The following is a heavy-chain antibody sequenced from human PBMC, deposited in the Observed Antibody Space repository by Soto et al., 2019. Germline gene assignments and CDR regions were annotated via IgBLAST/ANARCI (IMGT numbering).Heavy chain of an antibody. CDR2: INSDGSST. CDR3: ARAGYYDFWSGYHYGMGV. Sequence: EVQLVESGGGLVQPGGSLRLSCAASGFTFSSYWMHWVRQAPGKGLVWVSRINSDGSSTNYADSVKGRFTISRDNAKNTLFLQMNSLRDEDTAVYYCARAGYYDFWSGYHYGMGVWGQGTTVTVCS. CDR1: GFTFSSYW. V-gene: IGHV3-74*01. D-gene: IGHD3-3*01. J-gene: IGHJ6*02.